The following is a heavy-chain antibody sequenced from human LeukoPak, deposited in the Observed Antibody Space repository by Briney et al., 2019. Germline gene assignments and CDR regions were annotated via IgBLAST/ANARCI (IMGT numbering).Heavy chain of an antibody. Sequence: GGSLRLSCAASGFTFSSYWMSWVRQAPGKGLEWVANIKKDGSEKYYVDSVKGRFTISRDNAKNSLYLQMNSLRAEDTAVYYCARDLYRIVVVPHYFDYWGQGTLVTVSP. CDR2: IKKDGSEK. CDR3: ARDLYRIVVVPHYFDY. D-gene: IGHD3-22*01. CDR1: GFTFSSYW. V-gene: IGHV3-7*01. J-gene: IGHJ4*02.